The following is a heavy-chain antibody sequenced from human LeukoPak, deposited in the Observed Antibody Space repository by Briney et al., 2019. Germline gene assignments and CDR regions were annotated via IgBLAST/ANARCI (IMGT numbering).Heavy chain of an antibody. J-gene: IGHJ4*02. Sequence: GASVKVSCKASGYTFTSYAFSWVRQAPGQGLEWMGWISTYNDNTNYAQKFQGRVTMTTDTSTSTAYMELRSLRSDDTAVSYCARENSGSYREFDYWGQGTLVTVSS. CDR3: ARENSGSYREFDY. V-gene: IGHV1-18*01. D-gene: IGHD1-26*01. CDR1: GYTFTSYA. CDR2: ISTYNDNT.